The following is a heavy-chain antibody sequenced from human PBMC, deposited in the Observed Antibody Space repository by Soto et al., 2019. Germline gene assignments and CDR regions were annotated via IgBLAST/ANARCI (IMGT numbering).Heavy chain of an antibody. CDR1: GFSLSSTAVG. V-gene: IGHV2-5*02. D-gene: IGHD2-15*01. CDR3: GHLVVAGLTYYFDY. Sequence: DFGAKPVNPTQSLTLACSVSGFSLSSTAVGVGWIRQPPGKALEWLAFIYWDDDKRYSPSLKSSLTITKDTSKNQVVLAMTNMDPVDTATYYCGHLVVAGLTYYFDYWGQGTLVTVSS. J-gene: IGHJ4*02. CDR2: IYWDDDK.